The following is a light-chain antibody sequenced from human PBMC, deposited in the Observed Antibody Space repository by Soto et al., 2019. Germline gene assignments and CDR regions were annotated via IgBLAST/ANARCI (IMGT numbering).Light chain of an antibody. Sequence: QSVLTQPASGSGSPGQSITISCTGRSSDVGNYNLVSWYQQHPGKAPKLMIYEDTKWPSGVSNRFSGSKSGNTAYLTISGLQAEDEADYYCWSYAVGRTYVFGSGTKVTVL. V-gene: IGLV2-23*01. CDR3: WSYAVGRTYV. CDR1: SSDVGNYNL. J-gene: IGLJ1*01. CDR2: EDT.